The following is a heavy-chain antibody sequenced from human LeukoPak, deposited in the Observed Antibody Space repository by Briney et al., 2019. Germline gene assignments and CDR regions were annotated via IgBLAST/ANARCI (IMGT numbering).Heavy chain of an antibody. D-gene: IGHD1-1*01. CDR1: GFTFDDYA. CDR3: AKDNRNDTLDY. V-gene: IGHV3-9*01. CDR2: ISWNSGSI. J-gene: IGHJ4*02. Sequence: PAGGSLRLSCAASGFTFDDYAMHWVRQAPGKGLEWVSGISWNSGSIGYADSVKGRFTISRDNAKNSLYLQMNSLRAEDTALYYCAKDNRNDTLDYWGQGTLVTVSS.